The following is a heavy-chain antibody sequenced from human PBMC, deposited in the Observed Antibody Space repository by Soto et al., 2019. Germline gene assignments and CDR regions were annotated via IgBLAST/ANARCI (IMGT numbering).Heavy chain of an antibody. CDR3: AREDSGAFFDF. J-gene: IGHJ4*02. CDR2: IFYGGTT. Sequence: KPSETLSLTCDVSGDFLTTYYWNWIRQSPGKGLEWIGYIFYGGTTHYNPSLESRVTIAMDRSKNQVSLSLKSVTAADTAVYYCAREDSGAFFDFWGQGTLVTVSS. CDR1: GDFLTTYY. D-gene: IGHD2-15*01. V-gene: IGHV4-59*12.